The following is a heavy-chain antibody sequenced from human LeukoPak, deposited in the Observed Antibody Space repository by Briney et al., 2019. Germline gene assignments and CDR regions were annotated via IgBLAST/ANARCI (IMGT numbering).Heavy chain of an antibody. CDR2: VYWDDDK. CDR3: AHRHYGDYVVDY. D-gene: IGHD4-17*01. V-gene: IGHV2-5*02. Sequence: SGPTLVNPTQPLTLTCTFSGFSLSTSGVGVGWIRQPPGKALEWLALVYWDDDKRYSPSLKSRLTITKDTSKNQVVLTMTNMDPVDTATYYCAHRHYGDYVVDYWGQGTLVTVSS. J-gene: IGHJ4*02. CDR1: GFSLSTSGVG.